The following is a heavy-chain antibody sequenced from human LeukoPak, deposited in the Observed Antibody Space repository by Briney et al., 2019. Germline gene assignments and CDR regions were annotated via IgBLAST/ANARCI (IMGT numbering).Heavy chain of an antibody. CDR3: ARASYDIVVVVAATPASAFDI. J-gene: IGHJ3*02. CDR2: IIPIFGTA. V-gene: IGHV1-69*05. Sequence: ASVKVSCKASGGTFSSYAISWVRQAPGQGLEWMGGIIPIFGTANYAQKFQGRVTITTDESTSTAYMELSSLRSEDTAVYYCARASYDIVVVVAATPASAFDIWGQGTMVTVSS. D-gene: IGHD2-15*01. CDR1: GGTFSSYA.